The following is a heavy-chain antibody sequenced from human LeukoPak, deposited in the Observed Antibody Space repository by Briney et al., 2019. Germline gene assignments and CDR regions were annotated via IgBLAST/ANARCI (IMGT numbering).Heavy chain of an antibody. Sequence: SETLSLTCTVSGGSMSDYYWTWIRKPPGKGLEWIGYIYYSGSTNYNPSLKSRVTISADRSKNQFSLKLSSVTTADTAVYYCARGGGLGTGMITDYWGQGILVTVSS. CDR1: GGSMSDYY. CDR2: IYYSGST. J-gene: IGHJ4*02. D-gene: IGHD5-18*01. CDR3: ARGGGLGTGMITDY. V-gene: IGHV4-59*01.